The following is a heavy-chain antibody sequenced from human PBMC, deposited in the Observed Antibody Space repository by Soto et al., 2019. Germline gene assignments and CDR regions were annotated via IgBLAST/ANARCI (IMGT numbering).Heavy chain of an antibody. Sequence: PXESLKISFKGSGYSCTSYWINWVRQIPGKGLEWMGRIDPSDSYTNYSPSFQGHVTISVDKSISTAYLQWSSLKASDTAMYYCARLRFLDYYSMDVWGQGTTVTVSS. D-gene: IGHD3-3*01. CDR1: GYSCTSYW. V-gene: IGHV5-10-1*01. CDR2: IDPSDSYT. CDR3: ARLRFLDYYSMDV. J-gene: IGHJ6*02.